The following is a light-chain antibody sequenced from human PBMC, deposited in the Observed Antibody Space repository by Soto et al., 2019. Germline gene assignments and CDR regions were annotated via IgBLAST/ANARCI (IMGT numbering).Light chain of an antibody. CDR2: GAS. J-gene: IGKJ2*01. V-gene: IGKV3-15*01. CDR3: QQYDTWPPENT. Sequence: EIVMTQSPATLSVSPGDTATLSCRASQSVSSSLAWFPQKPGQAPRLLIYGASTRATDIAARFSGSGSGTEFTLTIRSLQSEDFAVYSCQQYDTWPPENTFGQGTKLEIK. CDR1: QSVSSS.